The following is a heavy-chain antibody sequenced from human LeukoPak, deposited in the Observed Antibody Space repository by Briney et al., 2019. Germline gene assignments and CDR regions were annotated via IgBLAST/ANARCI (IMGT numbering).Heavy chain of an antibody. J-gene: IGHJ4*02. Sequence: GGSLRLSCAASGFTFSNAWMSWVRQAPGKGLEWVGRIKSKTDGGTTDYAAPVKGRFTISRDDSKNTLYLQMNSLKTEDTAVYYCTTDPVKHHYDSSARDYWGQGTLVTVSS. CDR1: GFTFSNAW. CDR3: TTDPVKHHYDSSARDY. CDR2: IKSKTDGGTT. D-gene: IGHD3-22*01. V-gene: IGHV3-15*01.